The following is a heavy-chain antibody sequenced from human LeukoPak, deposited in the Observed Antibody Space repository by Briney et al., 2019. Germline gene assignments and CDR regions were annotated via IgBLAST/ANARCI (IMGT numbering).Heavy chain of an antibody. J-gene: IGHJ3*02. CDR3: ARGAWWVGYFDWLLGVGADRAFDI. CDR2: INHSGST. CDR1: GGSFSGYY. V-gene: IGHV4-34*01. Sequence: SETLSLTRAVYGGSFSGYYWSWIRQPPGKGLEWIGEINHSGSTNYNPSLKSRVTISVDTSKNQFSLKLSSVTAADTAVYYCARGAWWVGYFDWLLGVGADRAFDIWGQGTMVTVSS. D-gene: IGHD3-9*01.